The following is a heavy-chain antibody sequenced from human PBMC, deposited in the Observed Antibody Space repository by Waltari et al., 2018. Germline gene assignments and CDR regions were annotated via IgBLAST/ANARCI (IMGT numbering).Heavy chain of an antibody. V-gene: IGHV4-59*01. D-gene: IGHD3-22*01. CDR2: VYYSGST. Sequence: HLQESGPGLVKTSETLSLTCTVSVGSLMSYHWSWIRQAPGKGLEWIGYVYYSGSTDYNPSLKSRVTMSVDSSKSQFSLNLTSVTAADTAVYYCASDSSGYNFPFDYWGQGILVTVSS. CDR3: ASDSSGYNFPFDY. CDR1: VGSLMSYH. J-gene: IGHJ4*02.